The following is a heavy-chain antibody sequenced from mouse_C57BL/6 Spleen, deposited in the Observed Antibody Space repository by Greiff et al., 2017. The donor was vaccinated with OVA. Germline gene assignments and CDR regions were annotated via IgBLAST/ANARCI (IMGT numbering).Heavy chain of an antibody. CDR1: GYTFTSYW. Sequence: QVQLKQPGAELVKPGASVKLSCKASGYTFTSYWMHWVKQRPGRGLERIGRIDPNSGGTKYNEKFKSKATLTVDKPSSTAYMQLSSLTSEDSAVYYCARGDYYGSDAMDYWGQGTSVTVSS. CDR3: ARGDYYGSDAMDY. CDR2: IDPNSGGT. V-gene: IGHV1-72*01. J-gene: IGHJ4*01. D-gene: IGHD1-1*01.